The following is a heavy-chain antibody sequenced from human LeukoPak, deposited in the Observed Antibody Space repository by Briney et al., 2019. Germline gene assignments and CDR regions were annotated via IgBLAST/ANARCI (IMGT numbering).Heavy chain of an antibody. CDR3: ARHKIVVVVAAKPHNWFDP. D-gene: IGHD2-15*01. CDR1: GGSISSSSYY. J-gene: IGHJ5*02. V-gene: IGHV4-39*01. Sequence: PSETLSLTCTVSGGSISSSSYYWGWIRQPPGKGLEWIGSIYYSGSTYYNPSLKSRVTISVDTSKNQFSLKLSSVTAADTAVYYCARHKIVVVVAAKPHNWFDPWGQGTLVTVSS. CDR2: IYYSGST.